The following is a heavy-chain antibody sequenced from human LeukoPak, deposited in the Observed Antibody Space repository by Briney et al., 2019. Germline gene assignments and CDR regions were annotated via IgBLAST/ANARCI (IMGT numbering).Heavy chain of an antibody. J-gene: IGHJ4*02. V-gene: IGHV4-34*01. CDR2: INHSGST. CDR1: GGSFSGYY. CDR3: ARVPDFWSGLYYFDY. Sequence: PSETLSLTCAVYGGSFSGYYWSWIRQPPGKGLEWIGEINHSGSTNYNPSLKSRVTISVDTSKNQFSLKLSSVTAADTAVYYCARVPDFWSGLYYFDYWGQGTLVTVSS. D-gene: IGHD3-3*01.